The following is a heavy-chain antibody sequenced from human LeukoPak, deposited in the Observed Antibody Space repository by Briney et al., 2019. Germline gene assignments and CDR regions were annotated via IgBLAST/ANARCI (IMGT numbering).Heavy chain of an antibody. CDR2: IFYSGST. V-gene: IGHV4-31*11. CDR1: SGSFSGYY. Sequence: SETLSLTCAVYSGSFSGYYWSWIRQHPGKGLEWIGYIFYSGSTYYNPSLKSRVTISVDTSKNQFSLKLSSVTAEDTAVYYCARAGGVWLEFDYWGQGTLVTVSS. D-gene: IGHD2-8*02. J-gene: IGHJ4*02. CDR3: ARAGGVWLEFDY.